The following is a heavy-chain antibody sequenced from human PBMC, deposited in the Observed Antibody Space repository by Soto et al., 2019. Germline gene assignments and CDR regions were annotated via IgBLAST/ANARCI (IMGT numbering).Heavy chain of an antibody. CDR1: GFTFSSYS. V-gene: IGHV3-21*01. CDR3: ARPDYGDYCPY. Sequence: EVQLVESGGGLVKPGGSLRLSCAASGFTFSSYSMNWVRQAPGKGLEWVSSISSSSGYIYYADSVKGRFTISRDNAKNSLYLQMNSLRAEDTAVYYCARPDYGDYCPYWGQGTLVTVSS. CDR2: ISSSSGYI. D-gene: IGHD4-17*01. J-gene: IGHJ4*02.